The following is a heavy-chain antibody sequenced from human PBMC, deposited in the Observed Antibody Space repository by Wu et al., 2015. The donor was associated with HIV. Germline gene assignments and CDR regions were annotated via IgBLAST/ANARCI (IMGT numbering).Heavy chain of an antibody. CDR2: LYDSGST. J-gene: IGHJ6*03. CDR1: GGSISSHY. V-gene: IGHV4-59*11. D-gene: IGHD6-13*01. Sequence: QVQLQESGPGLVKPSETLSLTCTVSGGSISSHYWSWIRQPPGKGLEWIGYLYDSGSTNYNPSLKSRATISEDTSKNQFSLKLSSVTAADTAVYYCARVLQQLGYYYYYYMDVWGKGTTVTVSS. CDR3: ARVLQQLGYYYYYYMDV.